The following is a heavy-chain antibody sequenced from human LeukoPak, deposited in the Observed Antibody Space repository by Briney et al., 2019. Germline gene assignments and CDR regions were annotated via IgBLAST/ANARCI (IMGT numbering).Heavy chain of an antibody. CDR3: ARMIAVAGKAFDY. Sequence: SETLSLTCADYGGSFSGYYWSWIRQPPGKGLEWIGEINHSGSTNYNPSLKSRVTISVDTSKNQFSLKLSSVTAADTAVYYCARMIAVAGKAFDYWGQGTLVTVSS. D-gene: IGHD6-19*01. V-gene: IGHV4-34*01. CDR1: GGSFSGYY. CDR2: INHSGST. J-gene: IGHJ4*02.